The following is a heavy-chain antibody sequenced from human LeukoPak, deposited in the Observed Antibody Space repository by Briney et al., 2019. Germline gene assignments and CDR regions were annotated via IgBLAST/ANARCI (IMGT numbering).Heavy chain of an antibody. J-gene: IGHJ4*02. V-gene: IGHV4-34*01. CDR1: GGSFSGYY. Sequence: PSETLSLTCAVYGGSFSGYYWSWIRQPPGKGLEWIGEINHSGSTNYNPSLKSRVTTSVDTSKNQFSLKLSSVTAADTAVYYCARSPGREWELDTGFDYWGQGTLVTVSS. D-gene: IGHD1-26*01. CDR2: INHSGST. CDR3: ARSPGREWELDTGFDY.